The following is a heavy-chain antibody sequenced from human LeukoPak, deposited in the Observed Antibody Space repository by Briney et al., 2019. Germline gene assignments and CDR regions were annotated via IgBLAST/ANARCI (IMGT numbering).Heavy chain of an antibody. CDR3: AKDHNVDTVLITGPNDY. D-gene: IGHD5-18*01. Sequence: GGSLRLSCVASGFSFSSYSMNWVRQAPGKGLEWVSSISSSSRYIYYADSVKGRFTVSRDNAENSLFLQMNSLRVEDTAVYYCAKDHNVDTVLITGPNDYWGQGTLVTVSS. CDR1: GFSFSSYS. V-gene: IGHV3-21*01. CDR2: ISSSSRYI. J-gene: IGHJ4*02.